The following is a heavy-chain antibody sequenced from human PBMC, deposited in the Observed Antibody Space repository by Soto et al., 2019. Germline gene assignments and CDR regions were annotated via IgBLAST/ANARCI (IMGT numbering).Heavy chain of an antibody. CDR2: IIPIFGTA. CDR3: ARDRCISTSCYVGSALDY. J-gene: IGHJ4*02. V-gene: IGHV1-69*13. D-gene: IGHD2-2*01. CDR1: GYTFTNYG. Sequence: ASVKVSCKASGYTFTNYGISWVRQAPGQGLEWMGGIIPIFGTANYAQKFQGRVTITADESTSTAYMELSSLRSEDTAVYYCARDRCISTSCYVGSALDYWGQGTLVTVSS.